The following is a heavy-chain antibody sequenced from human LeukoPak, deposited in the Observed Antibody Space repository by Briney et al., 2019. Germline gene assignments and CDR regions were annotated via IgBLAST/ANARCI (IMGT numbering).Heavy chain of an antibody. Sequence: QPGGTLRLSCAASGFTFSTYGMSWVRQAPGKGLVWVSAISGSGGSTYYADSVKGRFTISRDNAKNSLYLQMNSLRVEDTAVYYCARGGDSSGWPDYWGQGTLVTVSS. CDR3: ARGGDSSGWPDY. CDR1: GFTFSTYG. D-gene: IGHD6-19*01. V-gene: IGHV3-23*01. J-gene: IGHJ4*02. CDR2: ISGSGGST.